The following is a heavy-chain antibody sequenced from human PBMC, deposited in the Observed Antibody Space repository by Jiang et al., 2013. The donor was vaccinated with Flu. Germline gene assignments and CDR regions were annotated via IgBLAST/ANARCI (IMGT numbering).Heavy chain of an antibody. D-gene: IGHD5-18*01. CDR2: IYPGDSDT. V-gene: IGHV5-51*01. Sequence: KKPGESLKISCKGSGYSFTSYWIGWVRQMPGKGLEWMGIIYPGDSDTRYSPSFQGQVTISADKSISTAYLQWSSLKASDTAMYYCARHGRVDTAMVKNYYYYGMDVWGQGTTVTVSS. CDR1: GYSFTSYW. CDR3: ARHGRVDTAMVKNYYYYGMDV. J-gene: IGHJ6*02.